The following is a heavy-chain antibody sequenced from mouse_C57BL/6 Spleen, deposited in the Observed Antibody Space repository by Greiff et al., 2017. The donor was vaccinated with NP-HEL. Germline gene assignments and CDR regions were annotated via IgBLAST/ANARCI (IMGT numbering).Heavy chain of an antibody. CDR3: ASLRGAMDY. CDR1: GYSITSGYY. Sequence: VQLKESGPGLVKPSQSLSLTCSVTGYSITSGYYWNWIRQFPGNKLEWMGYISYDGSNNYNPSLKNRISITRDTSKNQFFLKLNSATTEDTATYYCASLRGAMDYWGQGTSVTVSS. V-gene: IGHV3-6*01. J-gene: IGHJ4*01. CDR2: ISYDGSN.